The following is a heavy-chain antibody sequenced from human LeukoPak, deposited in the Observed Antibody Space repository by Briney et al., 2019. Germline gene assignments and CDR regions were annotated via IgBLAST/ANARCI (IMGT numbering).Heavy chain of an antibody. D-gene: IGHD1-26*01. CDR2: INSDGSST. J-gene: IGHJ4*02. CDR3: ARGKGWEQPIDS. CDR1: GFTFGNYW. Sequence: GGSLRLSCAASGFTFGNYWMHWVRQAPGKGLVWVSRINSDGSSTNYADSVKGRFTISRDNSKNTLFLQMNNLSAEDTAVYYCARGKGWEQPIDSWGQGSLVMVSS. V-gene: IGHV3-74*01.